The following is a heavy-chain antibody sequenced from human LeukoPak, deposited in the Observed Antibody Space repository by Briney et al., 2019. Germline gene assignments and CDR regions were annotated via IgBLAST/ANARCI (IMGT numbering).Heavy chain of an antibody. CDR2: IYYTGSA. J-gene: IGHJ4*02. D-gene: IGHD6-19*01. CDR1: GGSASSNTYH. CDR3: ARFRGSGWYYFDY. Sequence: PSETLSLTCTVSGGSASSNTYHWSWIRQPPGKGLEWIGYIYYTGSARYNPSLKSRVTISVDTSKNQFSLRLTSATAADAAVYYCARFRGSGWYYFDYWGQGPLIAVSS. V-gene: IGHV4-61*01.